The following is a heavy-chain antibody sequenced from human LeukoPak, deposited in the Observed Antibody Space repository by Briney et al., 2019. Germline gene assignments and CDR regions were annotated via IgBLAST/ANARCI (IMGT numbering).Heavy chain of an antibody. CDR3: ARDISGGSLRFDP. D-gene: IGHD2-15*01. Sequence: GGSLRLSXAASGFTFSSYSMNWVRQAPGKGLEWDSSISSSSSYIYYADSVKGRFTISRDNAKNSLYLQMNSLRAEDTAVYYCARDISGGSLRFDPWGQGTLVTVSS. J-gene: IGHJ5*02. V-gene: IGHV3-21*01. CDR2: ISSSSSYI. CDR1: GFTFSSYS.